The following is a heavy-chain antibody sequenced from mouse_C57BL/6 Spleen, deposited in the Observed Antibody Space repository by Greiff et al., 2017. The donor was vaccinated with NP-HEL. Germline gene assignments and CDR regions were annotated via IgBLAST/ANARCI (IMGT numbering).Heavy chain of an antibody. CDR1: GFTFSSYG. CDR3: ARQEGIYYGNSYWYFDV. Sequence: EVKLVESGGDLVKPGGSLKLSCAASGFTFSSYGMSWVRQTPDKRLEWVATISSGGSYTYYPDSVKGRFTISRDNAKNTLYLQMSSLKSEDTAMYYCARQEGIYYGNSYWYFDVWGTGTTVTVSS. J-gene: IGHJ1*03. CDR2: ISSGGSYT. V-gene: IGHV5-6*01. D-gene: IGHD2-1*01.